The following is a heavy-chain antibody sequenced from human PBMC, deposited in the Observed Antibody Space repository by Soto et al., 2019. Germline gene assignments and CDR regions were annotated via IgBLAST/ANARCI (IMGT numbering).Heavy chain of an antibody. J-gene: IGHJ4*02. V-gene: IGHV4-31*03. Sequence: QVQLQESGPGLVKPSQTLSLTCTVSGGSISSGGYYWSWIRQHPGKGLEWIGYIYYSGSTYYNPSLKSRVTISVDTSKNQFALKLSSVTAADTAVYYCARSEYYFDWSLVFDYWGQGTLVTVSS. D-gene: IGHD3-9*01. CDR2: IYYSGST. CDR3: ARSEYYFDWSLVFDY. CDR1: GGSISSGGYY.